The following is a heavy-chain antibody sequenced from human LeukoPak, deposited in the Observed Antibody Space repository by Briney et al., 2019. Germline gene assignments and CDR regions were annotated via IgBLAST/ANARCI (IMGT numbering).Heavy chain of an antibody. CDR2: ISTSSNYT. J-gene: IGHJ5*02. Sequence: GGSLRLSCAASGFTFCDYYMSWIRQAPGKGLEWVSYISTSSNYTDYADSVRGRFTTSRDNAKNLLYLQMNSLRPEDTAVYYCARDWYCSSSICYTDRNWFDPWGQGTLVTVSS. CDR1: GFTFCDYY. CDR3: ARDWYCSSSICYTDRNWFDP. D-gene: IGHD2-2*02. V-gene: IGHV3-11*05.